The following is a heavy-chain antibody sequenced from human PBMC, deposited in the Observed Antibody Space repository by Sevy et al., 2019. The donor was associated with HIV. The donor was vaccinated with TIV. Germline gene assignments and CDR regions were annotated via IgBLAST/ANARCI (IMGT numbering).Heavy chain of an antibody. CDR3: ARDGFEGSSWLQYFDS. CDR2: ISGTSSNI. CDR1: GFTFSTYT. Sequence: GGSLRLSCAASGFTFSTYTMNWVRQAPGMGLEWVSSISGTSSNIYYADSVRGRFTISRDNAKNSLYLQTNSLRAEDTAVYYCARDGFEGSSWLQYFDSWGQGTLVTVSS. J-gene: IGHJ4*02. V-gene: IGHV3-21*01. D-gene: IGHD6-13*01.